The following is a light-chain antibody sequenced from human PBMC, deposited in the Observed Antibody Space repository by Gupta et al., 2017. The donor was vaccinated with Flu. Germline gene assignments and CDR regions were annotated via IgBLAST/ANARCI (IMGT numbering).Light chain of an antibody. CDR2: DAS. CDR1: QSISSSY. CDR3: QQYSSSPFT. Sequence: EIVLTQSPGPLSLSPGERATLSCRASQSISSSYLAWYQQKPGQAPRLLLYDASSRATGIPDRFSGSGSGTDFTLTISRLEPEDCAVYYCQQYSSSPFTFGPGTTVDIK. J-gene: IGKJ3*01. V-gene: IGKV3-20*01.